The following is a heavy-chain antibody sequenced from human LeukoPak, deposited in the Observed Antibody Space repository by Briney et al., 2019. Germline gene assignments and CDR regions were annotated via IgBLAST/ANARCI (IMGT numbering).Heavy chain of an antibody. CDR2: INHSGST. Sequence: SETMSLTCAVYGGSFSGYYWSWIRQPPGKGLEWIGEINHSGSTNYNPSLKSRVTISVDTSKNQFSLKLSSVTAADTAVYYCARGDYDFWSGYPNWFDPWGQGTLVTVSS. V-gene: IGHV4-34*01. J-gene: IGHJ5*02. D-gene: IGHD3-3*01. CDR3: ARGDYDFWSGYPNWFDP. CDR1: GGSFSGYY.